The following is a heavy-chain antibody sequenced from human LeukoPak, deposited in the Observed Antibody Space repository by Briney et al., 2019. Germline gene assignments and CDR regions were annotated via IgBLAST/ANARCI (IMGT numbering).Heavy chain of an antibody. J-gene: IGHJ4*02. Sequence: SETLSLTCAVYGGSFSGYYRSWIRQPPGKGLEWIGEINHSGSTNYNPSLKSRVTKSVDTSKNQFSLKLSSVTAADTAVYYCASWIGGSGSYRDYWGQGTLVTVSS. V-gene: IGHV4-34*01. CDR1: GGSFSGYY. CDR2: INHSGST. D-gene: IGHD3-10*01. CDR3: ASWIGGSGSYRDY.